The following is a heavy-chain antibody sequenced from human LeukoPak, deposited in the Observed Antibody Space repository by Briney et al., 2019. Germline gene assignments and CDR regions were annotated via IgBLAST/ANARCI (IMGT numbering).Heavy chain of an antibody. J-gene: IGHJ4*02. V-gene: IGHV1-2*02. Sequence: ASVTVSCKTSGYTFTDYYIHWVRQAPGQGLEWMAWINANNGDTKFAQRFQGRVTLTRDTSINTAYMGLTSLRSDDTAVYYCVRDSAVMTGLGYDYWGQGTLVTVSS. CDR1: GYTFTDYY. CDR2: INANNGDT. D-gene: IGHD3-9*01. CDR3: VRDSAVMTGLGYDY.